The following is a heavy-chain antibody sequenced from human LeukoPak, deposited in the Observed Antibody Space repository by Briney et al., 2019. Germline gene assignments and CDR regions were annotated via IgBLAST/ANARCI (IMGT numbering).Heavy chain of an antibody. CDR2: INSDGSST. J-gene: IGHJ6*02. D-gene: IGHD1-26*01. CDR1: GFTFSSYW. V-gene: IGHV3-74*01. Sequence: GGSLRLSCAASGFTFSSYWMHWVRQAPGKGLVWVSRINSDGSSTSYADSVKGRFTISRDNAKNTLYLQMNSLRAEDTAVYYCARATVAHYYYYGMDVWGQGTTVTVCS. CDR3: ARATVAHYYYYGMDV.